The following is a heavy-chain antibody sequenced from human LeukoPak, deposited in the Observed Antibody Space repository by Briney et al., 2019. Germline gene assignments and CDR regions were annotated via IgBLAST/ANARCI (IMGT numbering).Heavy chain of an antibody. CDR1: GFTFSSYA. V-gene: IGHV3-23*01. Sequence: GGSLRLSCAASGFTFSSYAMSWVRQAPGKGLECVSAISGSGGSTYYADSVKGRFTISRDKSKNTLYLQMNSLRAEDTAVYYCAKRNNCGGNCYHFDYWGQGTLVTVSS. CDR2: ISGSGGST. J-gene: IGHJ4*02. CDR3: AKRNNCGGNCYHFDY. D-gene: IGHD2-21*02.